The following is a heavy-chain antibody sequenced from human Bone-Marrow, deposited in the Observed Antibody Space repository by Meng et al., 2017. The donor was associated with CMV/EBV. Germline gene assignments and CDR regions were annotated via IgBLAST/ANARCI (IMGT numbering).Heavy chain of an antibody. CDR2: ISGSGGST. D-gene: IGHD6-6*01. CDR3: AKDIRAAARLRAHIGNYGMDV. J-gene: IGHJ6*02. CDR1: GFTFSSYS. V-gene: IGHV3-23*01. Sequence: GESLKISCAASGFTFSSYSMNWVRQAPGKGLEWVSAISGSGGSTYYADSVKGRFTISRDNSKNTLYLQMNSLRAEDTAVYYCAKDIRAAARLRAHIGNYGMDVWGQGTTVTVSS.